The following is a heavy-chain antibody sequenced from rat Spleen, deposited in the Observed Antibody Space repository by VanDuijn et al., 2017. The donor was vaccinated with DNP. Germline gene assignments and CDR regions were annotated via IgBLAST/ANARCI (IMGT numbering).Heavy chain of an antibody. V-gene: IGHV5-19*01. D-gene: IGHD1-12*02. Sequence: EVQLVESGGDLVQPGRSLKLSCTASGFTFNNYGMHWIRQAPTKGLEWVATISTSGGSTYYRDSVKGRFTISRDNAKSTLYLQMDSLRSEDTATYYCARPDYSDGSYYYGWFAYWGQGTLVTVSS. J-gene: IGHJ3*01. CDR2: ISTSGGST. CDR3: ARPDYSDGSYYYGWFAY. CDR1: GFTFNNYG.